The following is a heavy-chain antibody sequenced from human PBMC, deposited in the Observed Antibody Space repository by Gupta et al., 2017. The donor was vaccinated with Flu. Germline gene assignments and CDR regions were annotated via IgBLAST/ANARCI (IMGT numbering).Heavy chain of an antibody. Sequence: QLQLLQSGAEVKKPGSWVKVSCKAFGVTFSSHAVSWVRQAPGQGLEWMGGIIPIFGTPNYAQQFQGRVTITADRSTSTAYMELGSLRSEDTAVYYCASPPSYHSTGYYFRDAFDVWGQGTAVTVSS. CDR1: GVTFSSHA. V-gene: IGHV1-69*06. CDR2: IIPIFGTP. D-gene: IGHD3-22*01. J-gene: IGHJ3*01. CDR3: ASPPSYHSTGYYFRDAFDV.